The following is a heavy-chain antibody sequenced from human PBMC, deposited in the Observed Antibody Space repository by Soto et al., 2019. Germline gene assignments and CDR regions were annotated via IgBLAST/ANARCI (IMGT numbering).Heavy chain of an antibody. Sequence: ASMKVSCKASGYTFSGYSITWVRQAPGQGLEWMGRISGYNGNTNYARTLRDRLTLTTDTSTSTAYMELRSLTSDDTAVYYCARDVFCGGAPACPDMDVWGQVTTVTVSS. D-gene: IGHD2-21*01. J-gene: IGHJ6*02. CDR3: ARDVFCGGAPACPDMDV. CDR2: ISGYNGNT. V-gene: IGHV1-18*04. CDR1: GYTFSGYS.